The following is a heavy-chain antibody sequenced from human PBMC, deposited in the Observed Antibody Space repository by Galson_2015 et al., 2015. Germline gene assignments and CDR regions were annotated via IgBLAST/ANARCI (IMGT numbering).Heavy chain of an antibody. CDR1: GGSISSGGYY. J-gene: IGHJ4*02. D-gene: IGHD5-24*01. CDR3: ASSYNSLYYFDY. V-gene: IGHV4-31*03. CDR2: IYCSGTT. Sequence: TLSLTCTVSGGSISSGGYYWGWIRQHPGKGLECIGYIYCSGTTYYNPSLKSRVTISVDTSNNHFSLKLSSVTAADTAVYYCASSYNSLYYFDYWGQGTLVTVSS.